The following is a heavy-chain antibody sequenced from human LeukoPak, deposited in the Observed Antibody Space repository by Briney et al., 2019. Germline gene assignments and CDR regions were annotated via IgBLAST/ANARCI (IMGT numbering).Heavy chain of an antibody. CDR3: AKDRIVISFGDVSKH. V-gene: IGHV3-74*01. J-gene: IGHJ1*01. D-gene: IGHD3-10*01. Sequence: PGGSLRLSCAASGFTFSSYWMHWVRQAPGKGLVWVSRINSDGSSTNYADSVKGRFTISRDNSKNTLYLQMNNLRVEDTAIYYCAKDRIVISFGDVSKHWGQGTLVTVSS. CDR1: GFTFSSYW. CDR2: INSDGSST.